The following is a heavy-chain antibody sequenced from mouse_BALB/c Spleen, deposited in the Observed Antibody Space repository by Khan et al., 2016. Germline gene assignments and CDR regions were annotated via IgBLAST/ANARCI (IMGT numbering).Heavy chain of an antibody. D-gene: IGHD1-1*01. CDR2: INSNGGST. CDR3: ARDYYCSSYAMDY. V-gene: IGHV5-6-3*01. CDR1: AFTFSSYG. Sequence: EVELVESGGGLVQPGGSLKLSCAASAFTFSSYGMSWVRQTPDKRLELVATINSNGGSTYYPDSVKGRFTISRDNAKNTLYLQLSSLKSEDTAMXYCARDYYCSSYAMDYWGQGTSVTVSS. J-gene: IGHJ4*01.